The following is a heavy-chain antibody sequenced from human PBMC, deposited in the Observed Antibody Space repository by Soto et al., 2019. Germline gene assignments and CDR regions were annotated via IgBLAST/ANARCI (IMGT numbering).Heavy chain of an antibody. CDR2: ITSNGSST. CDR3: ASPVVPAAMGGPYFYGIDV. V-gene: IGHV3-48*04. D-gene: IGHD2-2*01. Sequence: GGSLRLSCAASGFTFSTSSMNWVRQAPGKGLEWVSYITSNGSSTSYADSVKGRFTISRDNAKNTLYLQMNSLRAEDTAVYYCASPVVPAAMGGPYFYGIDVWGQGTTVTVSS. CDR1: GFTFSTSS. J-gene: IGHJ6*02.